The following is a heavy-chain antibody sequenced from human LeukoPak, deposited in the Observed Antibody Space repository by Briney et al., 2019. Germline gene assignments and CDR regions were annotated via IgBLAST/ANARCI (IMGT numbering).Heavy chain of an antibody. CDR1: GFTVSSNY. CDR2: IYSGGST. V-gene: IGHV3-66*01. J-gene: IGHJ4*02. D-gene: IGHD3-22*01. CDR3: ARGYFDSSGEFDY. Sequence: GGSLRLSCAASGFTVSSNYMSWVRQAPGKGLEWVSIIYSGGSTYYADSVKDRFTISRDNSKNTLYLQMNSLRAEDTAMYYCARGYFDSSGEFDYWGQGTLVTVSP.